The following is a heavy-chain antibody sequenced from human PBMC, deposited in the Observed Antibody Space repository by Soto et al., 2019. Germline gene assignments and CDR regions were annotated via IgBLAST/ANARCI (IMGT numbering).Heavy chain of an antibody. CDR1: GFTFTSYW. Sequence: EVQLVESGGGLVKPGGSLRLSCAASGFTFTSYWMSWVRQAPGKGLEWVANIKQDGSAKNYVDSVKGRFTILRDNAKNSLYLQMNSLRAEDTAVYYCARAAVRDAYIGDWGQGTLVTVSS. V-gene: IGHV3-7*01. D-gene: IGHD3-3*01. CDR3: ARAAVRDAYIGD. CDR2: IKQDGSAK. J-gene: IGHJ4*02.